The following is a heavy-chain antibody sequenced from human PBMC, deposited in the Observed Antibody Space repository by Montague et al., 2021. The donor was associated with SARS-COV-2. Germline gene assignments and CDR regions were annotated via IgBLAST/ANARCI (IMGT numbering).Heavy chain of an antibody. CDR1: GSSISSSSYY. Sequence: SETLSLTCTVSGSSISSSSYYWGWIRQPPGKGLEWIGSIYYSGSTYYNPSLKSRVTISVDTSKNQFSLKLSSVTAADTAVYYCARHSGRDTIFGVVIIPDAFDTWGQGTMATVSS. CDR2: IYYSGST. CDR3: ARHSGRDTIFGVVIIPDAFDT. D-gene: IGHD3-3*01. V-gene: IGHV4-39*01. J-gene: IGHJ3*02.